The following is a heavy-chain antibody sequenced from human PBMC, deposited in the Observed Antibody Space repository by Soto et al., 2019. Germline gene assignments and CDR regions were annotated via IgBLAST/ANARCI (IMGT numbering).Heavy chain of an antibody. V-gene: IGHV1-18*01. J-gene: IGHJ4*02. D-gene: IGHD3-22*01. Sequence: ASVKVSCKASGYTFSSYGINWVRQAPGQGLEWMGWISAYNGNTNYAQKLQGRVSITTDTSTSTAYMELRSLRSDDTAVYYCARDGSSGYYYGYWGQGTLVPVSS. CDR1: GYTFSSYG. CDR2: ISAYNGNT. CDR3: ARDGSSGYYYGY.